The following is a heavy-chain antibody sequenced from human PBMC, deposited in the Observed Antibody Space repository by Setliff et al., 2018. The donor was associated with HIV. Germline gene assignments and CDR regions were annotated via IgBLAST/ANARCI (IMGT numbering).Heavy chain of an antibody. J-gene: IGHJ4*02. D-gene: IGHD7-27*01. CDR1: GFTFSSHW. CDR3: ARDLIWGASDY. CDR2: INTDGSST. Sequence: PGGSLRFSCAASGFTFSSHWMHWVRQAPGKGLVWVSRINTDGSSTSYADSVKGRFTISRDNAKNTLYLQMNSLRAEDTAIYYCARDLIWGASDYWGEGTLVTVSS. V-gene: IGHV3-74*01.